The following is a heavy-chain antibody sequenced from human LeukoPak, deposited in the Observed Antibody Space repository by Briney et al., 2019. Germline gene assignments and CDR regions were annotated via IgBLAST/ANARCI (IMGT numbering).Heavy chain of an antibody. CDR2: IYYSGST. CDR1: GGSISSSSYY. CDR3: ASRIAARPQPYYYYYYGMDV. V-gene: IGHV4-39*01. D-gene: IGHD6-6*01. J-gene: IGHJ6*02. Sequence: SETLSLTCTVSGGSISSSSYYWGWLRQPPGMGLEWIGSIYYSGSTYYNPPLKSRVTISGDTSKNQFSLKLSSVTAADTAVYYCASRIAARPQPYYYYYYGMDVWGQGTTVTVSS.